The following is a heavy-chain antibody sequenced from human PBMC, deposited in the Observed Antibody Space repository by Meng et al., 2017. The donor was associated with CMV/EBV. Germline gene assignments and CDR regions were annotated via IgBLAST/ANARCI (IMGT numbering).Heavy chain of an antibody. Sequence: GGSISSYSWSWIRQPAGKGLEWIGRIYTSGSTNYNPSLKSRVTMSVDTSKSQFSLKLSSVTAADTAVYYCARDLGAAADPNWFDPWGQGTLVTVSS. CDR2: IYTSGST. CDR3: ARDLGAAADPNWFDP. V-gene: IGHV4-4*07. D-gene: IGHD6-13*01. J-gene: IGHJ5*02. CDR1: GGSISSYS.